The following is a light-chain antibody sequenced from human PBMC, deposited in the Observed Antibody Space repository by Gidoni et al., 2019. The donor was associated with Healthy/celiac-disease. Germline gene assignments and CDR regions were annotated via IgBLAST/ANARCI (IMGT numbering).Light chain of an antibody. CDR2: GAS. CDR1: QSVSSSY. Sequence: EIVLTQSPGTLSLSPGEIATLSCRASQSVSSSYLAWYQQKPGQAPRLLIYGASSRATGIPDRFSGSGSGTDFTLTISRLEPEDVAVYYCQQYGSSPRALTFXGXTKVEIK. J-gene: IGKJ4*01. CDR3: QQYGSSPRALT. V-gene: IGKV3-20*01.